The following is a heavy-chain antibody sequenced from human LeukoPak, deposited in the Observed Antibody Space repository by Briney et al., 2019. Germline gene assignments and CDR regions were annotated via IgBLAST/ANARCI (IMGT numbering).Heavy chain of an antibody. Sequence: GGSLRLSCAASGFTFSSYAMHWVRQAPGKGLEWVAVISYDGSNKYYADSVKGRFTISRDNSKNTLYLQMNSLRAEDTAVYYCARVGSSGYLTYYFDYWGQGTLVTVSS. CDR1: GFTFSSYA. CDR2: ISYDGSNK. D-gene: IGHD3-22*01. V-gene: IGHV3-30-3*01. J-gene: IGHJ4*02. CDR3: ARVGSSGYLTYYFDY.